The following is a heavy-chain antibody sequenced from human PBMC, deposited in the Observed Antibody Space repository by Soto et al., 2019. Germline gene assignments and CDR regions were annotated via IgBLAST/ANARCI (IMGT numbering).Heavy chain of an antibody. CDR1: GFTFSSYS. D-gene: IGHD1-26*01. CDR3: ARDIVDAFDY. Sequence: EVQLVESGGGLVKPGGSLRLSCAASGFTFSSYSMNWVRQAQGKGLEWVSSISSSISYIYYADSVKGRFTISRDNAKNSLYLQMNSLRAEDTAVYYCARDIVDAFDYWGQGNLVTVSS. V-gene: IGHV3-21*01. J-gene: IGHJ4*02. CDR2: ISSSISYI.